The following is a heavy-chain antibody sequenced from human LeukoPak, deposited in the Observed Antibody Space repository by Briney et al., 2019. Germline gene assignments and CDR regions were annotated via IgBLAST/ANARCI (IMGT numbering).Heavy chain of an antibody. CDR3: ARVRTYYYDSSGSWDY. Sequence: GASVKVSCKASGYTFTGYYMHWVRQAPGQGLEWMGRINPNSGGTNYAQKFQGRVTMTRDTSISTAYMELSRLRSDDTAVYYCARVRTYYYDSSGSWDYWGQGTLVTVSS. CDR1: GYTFTGYY. V-gene: IGHV1-2*06. CDR2: INPNSGGT. D-gene: IGHD3-22*01. J-gene: IGHJ4*02.